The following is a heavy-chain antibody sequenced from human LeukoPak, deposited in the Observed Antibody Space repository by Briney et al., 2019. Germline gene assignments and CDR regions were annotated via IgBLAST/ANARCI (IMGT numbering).Heavy chain of an antibody. D-gene: IGHD3-16*01. J-gene: IGHJ4*02. CDR3: ARGAGDAFDI. V-gene: IGHV3-33*01. CDR1: GFTFSSYG. CDR2: MWYDGSNR. Sequence: PGGSLRLSCAASGFTFSSYGMHWVRQAPGKGLEWVAVMWYDGSNRYYVDSVKGRFTISRDNSKNTLYLQMNSLRAEDTAVYYCARGAGDAFDIWGQGTLVTVSS.